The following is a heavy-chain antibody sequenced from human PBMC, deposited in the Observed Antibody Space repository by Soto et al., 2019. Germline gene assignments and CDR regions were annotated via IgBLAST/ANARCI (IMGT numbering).Heavy chain of an antibody. D-gene: IGHD3-3*01. CDR1: GGSFSGYY. V-gene: IGHV4-34*01. Sequence: SETLSLTCAVYGGSFSGYYWSWIRQPPGKGLEWIGEINHSGSTNYNPSLKSRVTISVDTSKNQFSLKLSSVTAADTAVYYCARGVLRFLEWLLSPYYYYGMEGRGQGTTGTVSS. CDR3: ARGVLRFLEWLLSPYYYYGMEG. J-gene: IGHJ6*02. CDR2: INHSGST.